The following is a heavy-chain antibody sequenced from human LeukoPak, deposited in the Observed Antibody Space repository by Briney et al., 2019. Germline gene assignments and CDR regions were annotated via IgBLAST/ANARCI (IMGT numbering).Heavy chain of an antibody. J-gene: IGHJ4*02. Sequence: GGSLRLSCAASGFTFTNYWMHWVRQAPGMGLVWVSRLPPDELDIIYADSVKGRFTVSRDNAKNTVYLQMNNLRAEDTAVYYCARDQSHYYDSSGYVHWGQGTLVTVSS. CDR1: GFTFTNYW. V-gene: IGHV3-74*01. D-gene: IGHD3-22*01. CDR2: LPPDELDI. CDR3: ARDQSHYYDSSGYVH.